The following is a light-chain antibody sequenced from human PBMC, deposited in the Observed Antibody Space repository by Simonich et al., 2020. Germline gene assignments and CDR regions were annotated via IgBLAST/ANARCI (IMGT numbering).Light chain of an antibody. V-gene: IGLV2-14*02. CDR1: SSDVGSYNY. CDR3: SSYTSSSTFVV. CDR2: DVS. Sequence: QSALTQPASVSGSPGQSITISCTGISSDVGSYNYVSWYQQHPGKAPKLMIYDVSKRPSGVSNRFSGSKSGNTASLTISGLQAEDEADYYCSSYTSSSTFVVFGGGTKLTVL. J-gene: IGLJ2*01.